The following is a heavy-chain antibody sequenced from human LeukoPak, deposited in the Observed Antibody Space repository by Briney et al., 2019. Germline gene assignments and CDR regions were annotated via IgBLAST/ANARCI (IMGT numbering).Heavy chain of an antibody. V-gene: IGHV3-21*01. CDR3: ARDQNWNYGMDV. CDR1: GFTFSSYA. J-gene: IGHJ6*04. D-gene: IGHD1-1*01. Sequence: GGSLRLSCAASGFTFSSYAMSWVRQAPGKGLEWVSSISSSSSYIYYADSVKGRFTISRDNAKNSLYLQMNSLRAEDTAVYYCARDQNWNYGMDVWGKGTTVTVSS. CDR2: ISSSSSYI.